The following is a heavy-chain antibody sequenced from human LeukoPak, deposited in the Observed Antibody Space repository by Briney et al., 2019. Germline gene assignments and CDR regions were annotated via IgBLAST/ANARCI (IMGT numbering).Heavy chain of an antibody. J-gene: IGHJ5*02. CDR2: IYTSGST. D-gene: IGHD6-13*01. CDR1: GGSISSYY. CDR3: ARAAEYSSSFNWFDP. V-gene: IGHV4-4*07. Sequence: KPSETLSLTCTVSGGSISSYYWSWIRQPAGKGLEWIGRIYTSGSTNYNPSLKSRVTMSVDTSKNQFSLKLSSVTAADTAVYYCARAAEYSSSFNWFDPWGQGTLVIVSS.